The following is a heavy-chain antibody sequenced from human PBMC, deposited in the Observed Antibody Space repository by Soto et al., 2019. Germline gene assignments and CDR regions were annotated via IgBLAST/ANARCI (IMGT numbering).Heavy chain of an antibody. Sequence: SETLRLTCTVAGGYISSHYWRLIRQPPGKGLEWIGYIYYSGSTNYNPSLKSRVTISVDTSKNQFSLKLSSVTAADTAVYYCARSPWDNFDYWGQGTLVTVSS. CDR3: ARSPWDNFDY. CDR2: IYYSGST. D-gene: IGHD1-26*01. CDR1: GGYISSHY. V-gene: IGHV4-59*11. J-gene: IGHJ4*02.